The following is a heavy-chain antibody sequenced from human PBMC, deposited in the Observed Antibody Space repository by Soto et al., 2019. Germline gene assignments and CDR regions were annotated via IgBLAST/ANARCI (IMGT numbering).Heavy chain of an antibody. D-gene: IGHD6-13*01. CDR3: ARGEDYSSSWYDNWFDP. Sequence: QVQLVESGGGVVQPGRFLRLSCAASGFTFSSYAMHWVRQAPGKGLEWVAVISYDGSNKYYADSVKGRFTISRDNSKNTLYLQMNSLRAEDTAVYYCARGEDYSSSWYDNWFDPWGQGTLVTVSS. V-gene: IGHV3-30-3*01. CDR1: GFTFSSYA. CDR2: ISYDGSNK. J-gene: IGHJ5*02.